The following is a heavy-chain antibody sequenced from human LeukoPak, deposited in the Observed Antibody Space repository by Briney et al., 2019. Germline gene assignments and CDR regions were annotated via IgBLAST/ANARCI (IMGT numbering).Heavy chain of an antibody. D-gene: IGHD2-15*01. V-gene: IGHV4-59*11. Sequence: SETLSLTCAVSGGSISSHYWSWTGQPPGKGLGWIGYIYYSGSTNYNPSLKSRVTISVDTSKNQFSLKLSSVTAADTAVYYCARDNSVGYYFDYWGQGTLVTVSS. J-gene: IGHJ4*02. CDR3: ARDNSVGYYFDY. CDR1: GGSISSHY. CDR2: IYYSGST.